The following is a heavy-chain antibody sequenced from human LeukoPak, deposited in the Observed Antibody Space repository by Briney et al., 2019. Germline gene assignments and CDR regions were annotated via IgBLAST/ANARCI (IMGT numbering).Heavy chain of an antibody. CDR3: ARSGSLRTHSDL. D-gene: IGHD1-26*01. CDR1: GFTFTSYT. J-gene: IGHJ5*02. CDR2: TSYDGSNK. Sequence: GSSLRLSCAALGFTFTSYTGHWVRQAPGRGLEWVASTSYDGSNKFYADSVKGRFTISKDKSKNTLSLEMSSLGVEDTAVYHCARSGSLRTHSDLWGQGTLVTVSS. V-gene: IGHV3-30-3*01.